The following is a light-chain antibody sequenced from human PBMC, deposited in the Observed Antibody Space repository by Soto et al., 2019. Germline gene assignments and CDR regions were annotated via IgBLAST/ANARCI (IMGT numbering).Light chain of an antibody. CDR1: SSDVGGYNF. J-gene: IGLJ1*01. V-gene: IGLV2-14*01. Sequence: QSVLTQPASVSGSPGQSITISCTGTSSDVGGYNFVSWYQQHPCKVPKLMIYEVSNRPSGVSNRFSGSKSGNTASLTISGLQAEDEAYYYCSSYTTSSTPYYVFGTGSKVTVL. CDR3: SSYTTSSTPYYV. CDR2: EVS.